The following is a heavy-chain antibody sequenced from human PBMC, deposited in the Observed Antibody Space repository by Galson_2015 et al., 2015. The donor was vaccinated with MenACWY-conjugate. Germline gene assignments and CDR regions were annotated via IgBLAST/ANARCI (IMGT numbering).Heavy chain of an antibody. CDR2: IYSGGDT. CDR3: ARVGGSSLAPFDY. Sequence: SLRLSCATSAFSVGSNYMSWVRQAPGKGLEWVSIIYSGGDTYYADSVKGRFTISRDNSKNTLYLQMNYLRAEDTAVYYCARVGGSSLAPFDYWGQGTPVTVSS. V-gene: IGHV3-53*01. CDR1: AFSVGSNY. J-gene: IGHJ4*02. D-gene: IGHD6-6*01.